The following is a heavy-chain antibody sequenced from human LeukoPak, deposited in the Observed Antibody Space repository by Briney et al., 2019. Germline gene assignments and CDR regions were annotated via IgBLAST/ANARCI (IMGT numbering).Heavy chain of an antibody. D-gene: IGHD4-11*01. CDR1: GFTFSSYS. CDR3: ANDYSNYYSYAMDV. V-gene: IGHV3-30*18. CDR2: ISHDGSNK. J-gene: IGHJ6*02. Sequence: PGGSRRLSCAASGFTFSSYSMNWVRQAPGKGLEWVAVISHDGSNKDYSDSVKGRFTISRDNSRNTLYLQMNSLRAEDTAVYYCANDYSNYYSYAMDVWGQGTTVTVSS.